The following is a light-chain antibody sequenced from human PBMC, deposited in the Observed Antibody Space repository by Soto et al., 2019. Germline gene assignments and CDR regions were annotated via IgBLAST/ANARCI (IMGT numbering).Light chain of an antibody. CDR1: QSLLHSNGYNY. V-gene: IGKV2-28*01. CDR2: LGS. Sequence: DIVMTQSPLSLPVTPGEPASISCRSSQSLLHSNGYNYLDWYLQKPGQSPQLLIYLGSNRASGVPDRLSGSGSVTDFTLKISSVEAEDVGVYYCMQALQTPLTFGGGTKVEI. J-gene: IGKJ4*01. CDR3: MQALQTPLT.